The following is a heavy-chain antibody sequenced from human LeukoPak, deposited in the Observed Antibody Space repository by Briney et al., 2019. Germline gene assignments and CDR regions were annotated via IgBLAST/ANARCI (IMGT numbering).Heavy chain of an antibody. CDR1: GGSISSTTYY. J-gene: IGHJ3*02. Sequence: SQTLSLTCTVSGGSISSTTYYWGWIRQPPGKGLEWIGSIYSSGSPYYTPSLKSRLTISVDTSKSQFSLRLRSVTAADTAVYYCARLLLEDAFDIWGQGRMVTVSS. CDR2: IYSSGSP. V-gene: IGHV4-39*01. CDR3: ARLLLEDAFDI. D-gene: IGHD3-10*01.